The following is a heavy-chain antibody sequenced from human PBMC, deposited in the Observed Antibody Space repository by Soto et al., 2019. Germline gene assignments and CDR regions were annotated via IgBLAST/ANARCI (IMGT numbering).Heavy chain of an antibody. D-gene: IGHD6-6*01. CDR3: ALEYSSSFRPTDAFDI. CDR2: ISAYNGNT. CDR1: GYTFTSYG. J-gene: IGHJ3*02. V-gene: IGHV1-18*01. Sequence: GASVKVSCKASGYTFTSYGISWVRQAPGQGLEWMGWISAYNGNTNYAQKLQGRVTMTTDTSTSTAYMELRSPRSDDTAVYYCALEYSSSFRPTDAFDIWGQGTMVTVSS.